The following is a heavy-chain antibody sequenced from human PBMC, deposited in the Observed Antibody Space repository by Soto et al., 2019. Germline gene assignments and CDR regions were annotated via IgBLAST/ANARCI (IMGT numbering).Heavy chain of an antibody. CDR3: ALIPWRIVATRDFDY. Sequence: EVQRLESGGGLVQPGGSLRLSCAASGCTFSSYAMSWVRQAPGKGLEWVSGISGSGGSTYYADSVKGRFTISRDNSKNTLYLQMNSLRAEDTAIYYCALIPWRIVATRDFDYWGQGTLVTVSS. V-gene: IGHV3-23*01. D-gene: IGHD5-12*01. CDR1: GCTFSSYA. CDR2: ISGSGGST. J-gene: IGHJ4*02.